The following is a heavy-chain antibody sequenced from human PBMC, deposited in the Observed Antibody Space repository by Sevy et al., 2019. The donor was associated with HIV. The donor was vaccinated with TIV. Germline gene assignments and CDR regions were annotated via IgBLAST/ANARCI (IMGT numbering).Heavy chain of an antibody. V-gene: IGHV3-23*01. CDR1: GFTFSNYA. J-gene: IGHJ4*02. D-gene: IGHD5-18*01. CDR3: VKEVSQYSYSDY. CDR2: ISGSADTT. Sequence: GSLRLSCAASGFTFSNYAMSWVRQTPGKGLEWVSAISGSADTTYYTDSVKGRFTISRDNSKNTVYLQMNSLRAEDTAVYYCVKEVSQYSYSDYWGQGTLVTVSS.